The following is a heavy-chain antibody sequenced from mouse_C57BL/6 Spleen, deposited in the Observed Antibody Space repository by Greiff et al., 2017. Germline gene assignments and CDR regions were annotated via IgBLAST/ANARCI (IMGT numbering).Heavy chain of an antibody. CDR2: ISSGSSTI. CDR1: GFTFSDYG. CDR3: ARGNYDYAWFAY. J-gene: IGHJ3*01. Sequence: EVQVVESGGGLVKPGGSLKLSCAASGFTFSDYGMHWVRQAPEKGLELVAYISSGSSTIYYADTVKGRFTISRDNAKNTLFLQMTSLRSEDTAMYYCARGNYDYAWFAYWGQGTLVTVSA. V-gene: IGHV5-17*01. D-gene: IGHD2-4*01.